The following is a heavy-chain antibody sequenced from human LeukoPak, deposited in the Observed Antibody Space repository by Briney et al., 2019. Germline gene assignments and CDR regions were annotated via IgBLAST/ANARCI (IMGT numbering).Heavy chain of an antibody. V-gene: IGHV4-4*07. J-gene: IGHJ4*02. CDR1: GGSISSYY. CDR3: ARGAMIGGVAYVPGE. CDR2: IYTSGST. D-gene: IGHD3-10*01. Sequence: SETLSLTCTVSGGSISSYYWSWIRQPAGKGLEWIGRIYTSGSTNYNPSLKSRVTMSADTSKNQFSLRLTSVTAADTAVYYCARGAMIGGVAYVPGEWGQGTLVTVSS.